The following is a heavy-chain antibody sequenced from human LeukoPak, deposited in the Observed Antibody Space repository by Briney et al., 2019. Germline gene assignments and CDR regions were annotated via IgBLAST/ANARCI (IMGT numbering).Heavy chain of an antibody. V-gene: IGHV3-15*01. J-gene: IGHJ4*02. CDR1: GFTFSNAW. D-gene: IGHD3-3*01. CDR3: TIDRLFFQF. CDR2: AKSETDGGTI. Sequence: GGSLRLSCVGSGFTFSNAWVSWVRLTPEKGLEWLGRAKSETDGGTIDHAAPVNGRFNTSRDDSSNTVFLQMGGLKIEDTAVYYCTIDRLFFQFWGQGSLVTVS.